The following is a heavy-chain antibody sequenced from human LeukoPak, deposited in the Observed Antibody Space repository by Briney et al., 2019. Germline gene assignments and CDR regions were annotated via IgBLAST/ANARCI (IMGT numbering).Heavy chain of an antibody. CDR2: ISYDGSNK. D-gene: IGHD3-16*02. Sequence: GGSLRLSCAASGFTFSSYAMHWVRQAPGKGLEWVAVISYDGSNKYYADSVKGRFTISRDNSKNTLYLQMNSLRAEDTAVYYCARAGMITFGGVIVSRYYFDYWGQGTLVTVSS. J-gene: IGHJ4*02. CDR3: ARAGMITFGGVIVSRYYFDY. CDR1: GFTFSSYA. V-gene: IGHV3-30-3*01.